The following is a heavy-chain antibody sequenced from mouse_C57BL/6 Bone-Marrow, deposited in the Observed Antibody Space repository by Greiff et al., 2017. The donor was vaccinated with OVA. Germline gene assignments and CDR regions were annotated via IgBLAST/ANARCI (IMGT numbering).Heavy chain of an antibody. CDR1: GYAFTNYL. D-gene: IGHD2-3*01. V-gene: IGHV1-54*01. CDR2: INPGSGGT. Sequence: VQLQQSGAELVRPGTSVKVSCKASGYAFTNYLIEWVKQRPGQGLEWIGVINPGSGGTNYNEKFKGKATLTADKSSSTAYMQLSSLTSEDSAVYFCARYCDGYFDYWGQGTTLTVSS. CDR3: ARYCDGYFDY. J-gene: IGHJ2*01.